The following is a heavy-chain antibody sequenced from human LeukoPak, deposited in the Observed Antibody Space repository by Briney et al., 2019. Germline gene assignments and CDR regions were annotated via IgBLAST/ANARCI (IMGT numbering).Heavy chain of an antibody. CDR2: INPSGGST. V-gene: IGHV1-46*01. D-gene: IGHD2-2*01. CDR1: GYTFTSYY. Sequence: ASVKVSCKASGYTFTSYYMHWVRQAPGQGLEWMGIINPSGGSTSYAQKFQGRVTMTRDTSTSTVCMELSSLRSEDTAVYYCARGPVVPAAIFGFDQGVIDYWGQGTLVTVSS. J-gene: IGHJ4*02. CDR3: ARGPVVPAAIFGFDQGVIDY.